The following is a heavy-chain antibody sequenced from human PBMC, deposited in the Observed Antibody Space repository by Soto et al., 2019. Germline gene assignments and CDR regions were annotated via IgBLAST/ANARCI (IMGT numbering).Heavy chain of an antibody. CDR1: GYYFPSYW. J-gene: IGHJ4*02. CDR2: FYPGDSDT. CDR3: ARQGNGAEGFDY. D-gene: IGHD4-17*01. V-gene: IGHV5-51*01. Sequence: RESLKISCKGSGYYFPSYWIGWVRQMPGKGLEWMGIFYPGDSDTRYSPSFQGQVTISADRSISTAYLQWSSLTPSDTAMYYCARQGNGAEGFDYWGQGTLVTVSS.